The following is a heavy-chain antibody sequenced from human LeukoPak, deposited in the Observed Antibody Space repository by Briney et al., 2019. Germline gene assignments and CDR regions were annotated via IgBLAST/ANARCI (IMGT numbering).Heavy chain of an antibody. D-gene: IGHD6-13*01. CDR2: IYWDDDK. J-gene: IGHJ4*02. V-gene: IGHV2-5*02. CDR1: GFSLSTSGVG. Sequence: SGPTLVNPTQTLTLTCTFSGFSLSTSGVGVGWIRQPPGKALEWLALIYWDDDKSYSPSLKSSLTITKDTSKNQVVLTMTNMDPVDTATYYCAHRRVAAAANNFDYWGQGTLVTVSS. CDR3: AHRRVAAAANNFDY.